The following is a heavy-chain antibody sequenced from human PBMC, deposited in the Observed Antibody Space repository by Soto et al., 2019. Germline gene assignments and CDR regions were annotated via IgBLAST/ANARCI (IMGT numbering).Heavy chain of an antibody. D-gene: IGHD3-10*01. J-gene: IGHJ5*02. CDR3: AREGRGGGWFDP. CDR1: AFTVSSNY. CDR2: IYSGGDT. Sequence: EVQLVESGGGLVQPGGSLRLSSAVSAFTVSSNYMNWVRQAPGKGLEWVSVIYSGGDTYYADSVKDRFTISRDNSKNTLYLQMNSLRTEDTAVYYCAREGRGGGWFDPWGQGTLVTVSS. V-gene: IGHV3-66*01.